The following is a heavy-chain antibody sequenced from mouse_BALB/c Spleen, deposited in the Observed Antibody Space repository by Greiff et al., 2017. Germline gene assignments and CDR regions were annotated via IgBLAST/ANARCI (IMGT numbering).Heavy chain of an antibody. D-gene: IGHD2-1*01. CDR1: GYTFTDYE. V-gene: IGHV1-15*01. CDR3: TRSSLYGIYAMDY. CDR2: IDPETGGT. J-gene: IGHJ4*01. Sequence: QVQLQQSGAELVRPGASVTLSCKASGYTFTDYEMHWVKQTPVHGLEWIGAIDPETGGTAYNQKFKGKATLTADKSSSTAYMELRSLTSEDSAVYYCTRSSLYGIYAMDYWGQGTSVTVSS.